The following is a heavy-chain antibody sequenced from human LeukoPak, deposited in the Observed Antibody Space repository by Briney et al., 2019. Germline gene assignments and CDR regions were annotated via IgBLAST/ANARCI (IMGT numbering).Heavy chain of an antibody. CDR3: ARAAFWSGYYPYETLTWFDP. CDR1: GGSISSGGYY. V-gene: IGHV4-61*08. Sequence: PSETLSLTCTVSGGSISSGGYYWSWIRQHPGKGLEWIGYIYYSGSTNYNPSLKSRVTISVDTSKNQFSLKLSSVTAADTAVYYCARAAFWSGYYPYETLTWFDPWGQGTLVTVSS. CDR2: IYYSGST. J-gene: IGHJ5*02. D-gene: IGHD3-3*01.